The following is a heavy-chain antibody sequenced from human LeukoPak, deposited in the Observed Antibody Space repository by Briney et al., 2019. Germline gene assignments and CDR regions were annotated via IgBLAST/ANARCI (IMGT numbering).Heavy chain of an antibody. J-gene: IGHJ4*02. Sequence: GGSLRLSCAASGFTFSSYTMNWVRQAPGKGLEWVSLISSSSSHIHYADSVRGRFTISRDNAKNSLYLQMKSLRAEDTAVYYCARWRLHLGSGTSRYSFDYWGQGALVTVSS. D-gene: IGHD3-10*01. CDR3: ARWRLHLGSGTSRYSFDY. CDR1: GFTFSSYT. V-gene: IGHV3-21*01. CDR2: ISSSSSHI.